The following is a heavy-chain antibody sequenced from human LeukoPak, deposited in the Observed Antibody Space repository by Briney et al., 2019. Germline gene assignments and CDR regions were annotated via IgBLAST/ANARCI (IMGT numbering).Heavy chain of an antibody. D-gene: IGHD6-19*01. V-gene: IGHV4-34*01. CDR3: ARGQEAIAMAGIPRGWLFDY. CDR2: INHSGGT. CDR1: GGSFSGYY. J-gene: IGHJ4*02. Sequence: SETLSLTCAVYGGSFSGYYWSWIRQPPGKGLEWIGEINHSGGTNYNPSLKSRVTISVDTSKNQFSLKLSSVTAADTAVYYCARGQEAIAMAGIPRGWLFDYWGQGTLVTVSS.